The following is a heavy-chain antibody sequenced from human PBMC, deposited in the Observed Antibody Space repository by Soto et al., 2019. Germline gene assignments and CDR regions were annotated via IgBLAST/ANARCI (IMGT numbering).Heavy chain of an antibody. CDR2: ISSSGSTI. J-gene: IGHJ4*02. CDR3: ARAVYGDRPVEYFDY. V-gene: IGHV3-11*01. Sequence: PGGSLRLSCAASGFTFSDYYMSWIRQAPGKGLEWVSYISSSGSTIYYADSVKGRFTISRDNAKNSLYLQMNSLRAEDTAVYYCARAVYGDRPVEYFDYWGQGTLVTVSS. CDR1: GFTFSDYY. D-gene: IGHD4-17*01.